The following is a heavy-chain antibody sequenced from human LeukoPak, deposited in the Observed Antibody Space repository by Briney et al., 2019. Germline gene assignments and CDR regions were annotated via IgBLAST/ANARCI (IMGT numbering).Heavy chain of an antibody. Sequence: GRSLRLSCAASGFTFSGYGVHWVRQAPGKGLEWVAVISYDVSYKYYADSVKGRFTISRDNSKNTMFLQMNSLRAEDTAVYHCARDRSGYANDAFDFWGQGTMVTVSS. CDR1: GFTFSGYG. J-gene: IGHJ3*01. D-gene: IGHD3-3*01. V-gene: IGHV3-30*03. CDR2: ISYDVSYK. CDR3: ARDRSGYANDAFDF.